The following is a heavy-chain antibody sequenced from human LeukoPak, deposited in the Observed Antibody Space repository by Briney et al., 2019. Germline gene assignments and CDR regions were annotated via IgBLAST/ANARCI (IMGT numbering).Heavy chain of an antibody. CDR3: ARPPHYGDSYTLFDY. CDR1: GYSFTSYW. D-gene: IGHD4-17*01. Sequence: PGESLKISCKGSGYSFTSYWIGWVRQMPGKGLEWMGIIYPGDSDTRYSPSFQGQVTISADKSISTAYLQWSSLKASDTAMYYCARPPHYGDSYTLFDYWGQGTLVTVSS. J-gene: IGHJ4*02. V-gene: IGHV5-51*01. CDR2: IYPGDSDT.